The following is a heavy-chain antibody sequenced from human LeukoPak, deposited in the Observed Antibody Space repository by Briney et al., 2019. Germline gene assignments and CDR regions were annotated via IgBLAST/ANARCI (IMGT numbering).Heavy chain of an antibody. CDR3: ARDLGKTYYDFWSGYSAY. Sequence: ASVKVSCKASGYTFTSYGISWVRQAPGQGLEWMGWISAYNGNTNYAQKLQGRVTMTTDTSTSTAYMELRSLRSDDTAVYYCARDLGKTYYDFWSGYSAYWGLGTLVTVSS. V-gene: IGHV1-18*01. D-gene: IGHD3-3*01. CDR1: GYTFTSYG. CDR2: ISAYNGNT. J-gene: IGHJ4*02.